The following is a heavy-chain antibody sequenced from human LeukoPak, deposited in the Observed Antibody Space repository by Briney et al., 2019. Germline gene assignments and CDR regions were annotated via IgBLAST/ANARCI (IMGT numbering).Heavy chain of an antibody. Sequence: GGSLRLSCAASGFTFSTYSMNWLRLAPGKGLEWVSSISPDSNYKYYVDSVKGQFTISRDNAKSSLYLQMNSLRAEDTAVYYCAREREPVTTEFDYWGQGTLVTVSS. CDR1: GFTFSTYS. D-gene: IGHD4-17*01. J-gene: IGHJ4*02. V-gene: IGHV3-21*04. CDR2: ISPDSNYK. CDR3: AREREPVTTEFDY.